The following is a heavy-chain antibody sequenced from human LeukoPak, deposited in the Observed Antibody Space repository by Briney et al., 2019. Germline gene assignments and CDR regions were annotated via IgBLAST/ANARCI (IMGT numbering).Heavy chain of an antibody. Sequence: GGSLRPSCAASRFTVSNYWMSWVRQAPGKGREWVAAISYDGRNKYYADAVKRRFTISRENSKNTINLQMNSLRTEDTAVFYCAKPRDIDTWAFDVWGQGKMVTVSS. J-gene: IGHJ3*01. CDR1: RFTVSNYW. CDR2: ISYDGRNK. D-gene: IGHD2-15*01. CDR3: AKPRDIDTWAFDV. V-gene: IGHV3-30*18.